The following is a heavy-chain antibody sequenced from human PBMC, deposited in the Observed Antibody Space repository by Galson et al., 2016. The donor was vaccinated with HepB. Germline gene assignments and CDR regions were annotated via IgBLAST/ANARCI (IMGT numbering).Heavy chain of an antibody. CDR1: GFTFTNAW. CDR2: VNSKGAGGAT. V-gene: IGHV3-15*01. D-gene: IGHD6-13*01. J-gene: IGHJ5*02. Sequence: SLRLSCAASGFTFTNAWMSWVRQAPGKGLEWVARVNSKGAGGATDYAAPVKGRFTISRDDSKNTVYLQMNSLKTEDTAVYYCTTDLGASYSSNNWFDPWGQGTLVTVAS. CDR3: TTDLGASYSSNNWFDP.